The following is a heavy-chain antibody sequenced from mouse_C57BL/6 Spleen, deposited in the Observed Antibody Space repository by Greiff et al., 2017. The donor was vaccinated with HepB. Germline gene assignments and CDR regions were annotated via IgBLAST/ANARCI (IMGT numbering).Heavy chain of an antibody. J-gene: IGHJ2*01. CDR3: TRPLTGRGD. V-gene: IGHV1-15*01. Sequence: LQESGAELVRPGASVTLSCKASGYTFTDYEMHWVKQTPVHGLEWIGAIDPETGGTAYNQKFKGKAILAADKSSSTAYMELRSLTSEDSAVYYCTRPLTGRGDWGQGTTLTVSS. CDR2: IDPETGGT. D-gene: IGHD4-1*01. CDR1: GYTFTDYE.